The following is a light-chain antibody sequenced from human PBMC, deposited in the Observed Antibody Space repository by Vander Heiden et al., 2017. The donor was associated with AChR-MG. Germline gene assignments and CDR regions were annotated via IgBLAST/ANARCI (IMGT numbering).Light chain of an antibody. J-gene: IGKJ1*01. CDR1: QSVSRN. Sequence: EVVTTQSPATLSVSPGERATLSCRASQSVSRNLAWYQQKPGQAPRLLIYGASTRATGIPARFSGSGYGTEFTLTISSLQSEDFAVYYCQQYNNWPPVTFGQGTKVEIK. V-gene: IGKV3-15*01. CDR2: GAS. CDR3: QQYNNWPPVT.